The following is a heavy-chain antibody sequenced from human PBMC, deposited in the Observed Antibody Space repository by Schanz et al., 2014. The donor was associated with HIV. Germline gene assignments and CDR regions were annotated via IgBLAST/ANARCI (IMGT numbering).Heavy chain of an antibody. CDR1: AYTFTGYY. CDR3: ASAGFDDSSGYPDY. J-gene: IGHJ4*02. CDR2: INPTNGKT. Sequence: QLQLVQSGAGVKKPGASVKVSCKASAYTFTGYYIHWVRQAPGQGLEWMGWINPTNGKTFYTQKFRGRVTMTRDTSVNTASMEVSRLRSDDTAVYYCASAGFDDSSGYPDYWGQGTLVTVSS. V-gene: IGHV1-2*02. D-gene: IGHD3-22*01.